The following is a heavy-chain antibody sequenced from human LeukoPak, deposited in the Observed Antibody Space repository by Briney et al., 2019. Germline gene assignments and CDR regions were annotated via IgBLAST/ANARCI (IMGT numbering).Heavy chain of an antibody. D-gene: IGHD3-16*02. CDR2: SSAYNGNT. CDR1: GYTFTSYG. CDR3: ARAVITFGGVIVYFDY. J-gene: IGHJ4*02. V-gene: IGHV1-18*01. Sequence: GASVKVSCKASGYTFTSYGISWVRQAPGQGLEWMGWSSAYNGNTNYAQKLQGRVTMTTDTSTSTAYMELRSLRSDDTAVYYCARAVITFGGVIVYFDYWGQGTLVTVSS.